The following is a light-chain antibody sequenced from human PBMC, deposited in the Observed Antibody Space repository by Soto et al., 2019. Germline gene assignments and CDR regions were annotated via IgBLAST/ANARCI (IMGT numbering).Light chain of an antibody. CDR3: LQDYNYQYT. Sequence: AIQMTQSPSSLSASVGDRVTITCRASQDFRNDLAWYQQKPGKAPKLLIYAASSLQGGVSPSLSGSGSVTDFNLTVSSLEPEDFADYYCLQDYNYQYTFGQGTKLQIK. J-gene: IGKJ2*01. CDR1: QDFRND. CDR2: AAS. V-gene: IGKV1-6*01.